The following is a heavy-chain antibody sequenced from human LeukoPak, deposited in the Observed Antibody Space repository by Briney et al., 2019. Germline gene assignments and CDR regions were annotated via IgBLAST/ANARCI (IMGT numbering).Heavy chain of an antibody. CDR2: IIPIFGTA. CDR3: ARWVELRDNWFDP. D-gene: IGHD1-7*01. J-gene: IGHJ5*02. Sequence: ASVKVSCKASGGTFSNYAISWVRQAPGQGLEWMGGIIPIFGTANYAQKFQGRVTITADKSTSTAYMELSSLRSEDTAVYYCARWVELRDNWFDPWGQGTLVTVSS. V-gene: IGHV1-69*06. CDR1: GGTFSNYA.